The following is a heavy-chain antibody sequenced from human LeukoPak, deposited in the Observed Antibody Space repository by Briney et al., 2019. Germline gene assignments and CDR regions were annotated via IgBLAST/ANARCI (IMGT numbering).Heavy chain of an antibody. Sequence: SETLSLTCTVSGASISGNYWSWIRQHPGKGLEWIGYIYFGGSSNYNPSLKSRVTISVDTSMNQLSLRLTSVTAADTAVYYCARVPIYSYGHSLDYWGQGTLVTVSS. V-gene: IGHV4-59*01. J-gene: IGHJ4*02. D-gene: IGHD5-18*01. CDR2: IYFGGSS. CDR3: ARVPIYSYGHSLDY. CDR1: GASISGNY.